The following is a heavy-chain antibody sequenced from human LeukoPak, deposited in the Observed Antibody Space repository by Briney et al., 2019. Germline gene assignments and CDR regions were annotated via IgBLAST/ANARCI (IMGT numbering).Heavy chain of an antibody. CDR2: IIPIFGTA. CDR3: ARDILGTLTPAGTPVGFGY. D-gene: IGHD7-27*01. Sequence: SVKVSCKASGGTFSSYAISWVRQAPGQGLEWMGGIIPIFGTANYAQKFQGRVTITTDESTSTAYMELSSLRSEDTAVYYCARDILGTLTPAGTPVGFGYWGQGTLVTVSS. J-gene: IGHJ4*02. CDR1: GGTFSSYA. V-gene: IGHV1-69*05.